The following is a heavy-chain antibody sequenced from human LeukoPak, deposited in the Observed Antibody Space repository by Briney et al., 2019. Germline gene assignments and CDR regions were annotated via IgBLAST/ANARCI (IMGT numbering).Heavy chain of an antibody. CDR3: ARGRRRGYCSSTSCSSPFGY. Sequence: SETLSLTCAVYGGSFSGYYWSWIRQPPGKGLEWIGEINHSGSTNYNPSLKSRVTISVDTSKNQFFLKLSSVTAADTAVYYCARGRRRGYCSSTSCSSPFGYWGQGTLVTVSS. CDR1: GGSFSGYY. D-gene: IGHD2-2*01. J-gene: IGHJ4*02. CDR2: INHSGST. V-gene: IGHV4-34*01.